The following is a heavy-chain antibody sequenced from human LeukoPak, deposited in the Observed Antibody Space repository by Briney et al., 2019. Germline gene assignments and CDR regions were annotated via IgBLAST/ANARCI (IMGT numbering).Heavy chain of an antibody. Sequence: GGSLRLSCAASGLTFSSYAMHWVRQAPGKGLEWVAVISYDGSNKYYADSVKGRFTISRDNSKNTLYLQMNSLRAEDTAVYYCARAETNYDFWSGYYTQGDFDYWGQGTLVTVSS. D-gene: IGHD3-3*01. CDR3: ARAETNYDFWSGYYTQGDFDY. CDR1: GLTFSSYA. V-gene: IGHV3-30-3*01. J-gene: IGHJ4*02. CDR2: ISYDGSNK.